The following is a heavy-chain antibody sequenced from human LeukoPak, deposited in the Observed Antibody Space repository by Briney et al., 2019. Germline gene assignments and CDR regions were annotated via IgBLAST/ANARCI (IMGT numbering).Heavy chain of an antibody. CDR2: IYTSGST. Sequence: PSETLSLTCTVSGGSISSGSYYWSWIRQPPGKGLEWIGRIYTSGSTNYNPSLKSRVTMSVDTSKNQFSLKLSSVTAADTAVYYCASDLLGNFDYWGQGTLVTVSS. CDR3: ASDLLGNFDY. V-gene: IGHV4-61*02. J-gene: IGHJ4*02. CDR1: GGSISSGSYY.